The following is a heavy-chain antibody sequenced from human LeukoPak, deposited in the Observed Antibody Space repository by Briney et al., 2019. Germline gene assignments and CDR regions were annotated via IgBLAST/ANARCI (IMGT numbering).Heavy chain of an antibody. Sequence: GGSLRLSCAASGFTFSSYAMSWVRQAPGKGLEWVSVISGSGGSTYYADSVKGRFTISRDNSKNTLYLQMNSLRAEDTAVYYCAKHITISNWFDPWGQGTLVTVSS. CDR2: ISGSGGST. D-gene: IGHD3-3*01. J-gene: IGHJ5*02. V-gene: IGHV3-23*01. CDR3: AKHITISNWFDP. CDR1: GFTFSSYA.